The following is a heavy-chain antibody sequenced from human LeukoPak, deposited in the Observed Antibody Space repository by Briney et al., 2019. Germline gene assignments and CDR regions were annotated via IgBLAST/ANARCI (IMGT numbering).Heavy chain of an antibody. V-gene: IGHV3-23*01. CDR1: GFTFGDYG. D-gene: IGHD6-13*01. J-gene: IGHJ5*02. CDR2: ISYKSGTTT. Sequence: QPGGSLRLSCAASGFTFGDYGMTWVRQAPGKGLECVSAISYKSGTTTYYADSVKGRFTIFRDNSRNTVYLQMNSLRAEDTAIYYCAGRGIAHSWGQGTLVTVSS. CDR3: AGRGIAHS.